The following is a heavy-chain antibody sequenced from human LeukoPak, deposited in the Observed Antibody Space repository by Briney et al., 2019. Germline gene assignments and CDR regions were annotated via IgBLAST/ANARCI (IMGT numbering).Heavy chain of an antibody. CDR2: ISYDGSNK. V-gene: IGHV3-30-3*02. CDR3: AKPSRNFDWLSPLDY. D-gene: IGHD3-9*01. CDR1: GSTFSSYG. J-gene: IGHJ4*02. Sequence: GGPLRLSCAASGSTFSSYGMHWVRQAPGKGLEWVAVISYDGSNKYYADSVRGRFTISRDNSKNTLYLQMNSLRAEDTAVYYCAKPSRNFDWLSPLDYWGQGTLVTVSS.